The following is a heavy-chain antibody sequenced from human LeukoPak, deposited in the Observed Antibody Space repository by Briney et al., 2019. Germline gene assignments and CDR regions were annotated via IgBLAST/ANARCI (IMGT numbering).Heavy chain of an antibody. CDR2: INHSGRA. CDR1: GGSFSDYY. Sequence: SETLSLTCVVYGGSFSDYYWTWIRQPPGKGLEWIGEINHSGRANYSPSLKSRVTVSLDTSKNQVSLKLSSVTAADTAVYYCASRKSSSGWYGTFDYWGQGTLVTVSS. J-gene: IGHJ4*02. CDR3: ASRKSSSGWYGTFDY. V-gene: IGHV4-34*01. D-gene: IGHD6-19*01.